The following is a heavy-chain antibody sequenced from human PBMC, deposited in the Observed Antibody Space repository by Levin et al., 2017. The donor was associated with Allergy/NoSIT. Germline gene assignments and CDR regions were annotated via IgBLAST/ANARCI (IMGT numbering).Heavy chain of an antibody. V-gene: IGHV3-15*01. CDR2: IKSKTDGGTT. J-gene: IGHJ4*02. D-gene: IGHD2-2*01. CDR3: TSAGETFCTSTSCSVTY. Sequence: SCAASGFTFANAWMSWVRQAPGKGLEWVGRIKSKTDGGTTEFAAPVKGRFTISRDDSTNTLYLQMNRLENEDTAVYYCTSAGETFCTSTSCSVTYWGQGTLVTVSS. CDR1: GFTFANAW.